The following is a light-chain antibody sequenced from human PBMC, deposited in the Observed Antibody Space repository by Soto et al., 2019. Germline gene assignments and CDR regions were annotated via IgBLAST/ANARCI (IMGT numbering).Light chain of an antibody. CDR2: ASS. V-gene: IGKV1-9*01. J-gene: IGKJ5*01. Sequence: DIQLTQSPSFLSASVGDRVTISCRASQGISSYLAWYQQTPGKAPKLLIYASSILQSGVPSGFSGSGSGTEFTLTISSLQPEDFATYYCQQLNTFPVTFGQGTRLAI. CDR3: QQLNTFPVT. CDR1: QGISSY.